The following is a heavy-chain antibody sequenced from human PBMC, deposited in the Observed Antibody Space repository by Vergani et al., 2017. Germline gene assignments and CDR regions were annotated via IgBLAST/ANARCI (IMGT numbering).Heavy chain of an antibody. CDR3: AKKSLGMGSSGDYDY. CDR2: ISGSGGST. V-gene: IGHV3-23*04. Sequence: EVQLVESGGGLIQPGGSLRLSCAASGFTVSSNYMSWVRQAPGKGLEWVSAISGSGGSTYYADSVKGRFTISRDNSKNTLYLQMNSLRAEDTAVYYCAKKSLGMGSSGDYDYWGQGTLVTVSS. D-gene: IGHD3-22*01. J-gene: IGHJ4*02. CDR1: GFTVSSNY.